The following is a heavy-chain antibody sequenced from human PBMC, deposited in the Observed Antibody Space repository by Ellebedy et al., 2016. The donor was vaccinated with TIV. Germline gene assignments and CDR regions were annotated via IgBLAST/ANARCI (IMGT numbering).Heavy chain of an antibody. J-gene: IGHJ4*02. V-gene: IGHV1-18*01. CDR1: GYTFTSYG. CDR3: AREYIVVVPAAIPPHYSYFDY. Sequence: AASVKVSCKASGYTFTSYGISWVRQAPGQGLEWMGWISAYNGNTNYAQKLQGRVTMTTDTSTSTAYMELSSLRSEDTAVYYCAREYIVVVPAAIPPHYSYFDYWGQGTLVTVSS. D-gene: IGHD2-2*01. CDR2: ISAYNGNT.